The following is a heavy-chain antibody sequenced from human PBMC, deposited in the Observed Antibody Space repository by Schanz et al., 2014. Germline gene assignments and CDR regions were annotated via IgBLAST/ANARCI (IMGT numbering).Heavy chain of an antibody. Sequence: QVQLVQSGAEVKKPGVSVKVSCKASGYTFTSYYMHWVRQAPGQGLEWMGIINPSGGSTSYAQKFQGRVTMTRDTSTSTAYMELSSLRSEDTAVYYCARGLGDERWLDLNEAFDIWGQGTMVTVSS. D-gene: IGHD6-19*01. CDR3: ARGLGDERWLDLNEAFDI. CDR1: GYTFTSYY. J-gene: IGHJ3*02. CDR2: INPSGGST. V-gene: IGHV1-46*01.